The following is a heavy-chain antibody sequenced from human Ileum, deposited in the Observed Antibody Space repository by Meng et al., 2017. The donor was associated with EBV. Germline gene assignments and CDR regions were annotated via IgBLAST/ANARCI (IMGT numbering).Heavy chain of an antibody. D-gene: IGHD4-17*01. CDR2: IGSSGTPT. CDR3: ARVGDYAYKD. Sequence: QVQLVESGGGLVKPGGSLRLSCTASGFIFSDYYMSWIRQAPGKGLEWVSSIGSSGTPTYYADSVKGRFSISRDNAKNTLYLQMNSLRAEDTAVYYCARVGDYAYKDWGQGTLVTVSS. J-gene: IGHJ1*01. V-gene: IGHV3-11*04. CDR1: GFIFSDYY.